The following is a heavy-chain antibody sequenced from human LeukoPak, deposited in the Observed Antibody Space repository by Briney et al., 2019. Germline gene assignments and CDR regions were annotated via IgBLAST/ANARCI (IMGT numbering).Heavy chain of an antibody. CDR2: ISGSGGST. CDR3: AKGGGYGSGSYYIPIY. J-gene: IGHJ4*02. D-gene: IGHD3-10*01. Sequence: GGSLRLSCAASGFTFSSYAMSWVRQAPGKGLEWVSAISGSGGSTYYADSVKGRFTISRDNSKNTLYLQMNSLRAEDTAVYYCAKGGGYGSGSYYIPIYWGRGTLVTVSS. V-gene: IGHV3-23*01. CDR1: GFTFSSYA.